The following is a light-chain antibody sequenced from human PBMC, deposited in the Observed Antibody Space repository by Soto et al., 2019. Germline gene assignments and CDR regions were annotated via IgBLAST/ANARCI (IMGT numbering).Light chain of an antibody. Sequence: IVMTQSPATLSVSPGERATLSCRASHSVSSRLAWYQQKPGQAPRLLIYGASTRATGLPARFSGSGSGTEFTLTISSLQSEDFAVYYCQHYTNWPLTFGGGTKVEIK. V-gene: IGKV3-15*01. CDR2: GAS. CDR3: QHYTNWPLT. J-gene: IGKJ4*01. CDR1: HSVSSR.